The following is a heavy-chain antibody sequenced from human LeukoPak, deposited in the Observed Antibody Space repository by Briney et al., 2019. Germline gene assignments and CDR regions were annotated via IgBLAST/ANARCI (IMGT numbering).Heavy chain of an antibody. CDR3: TTSHGYCSGGSCYYFDY. J-gene: IGHJ4*02. V-gene: IGHV3-15*01. Sequence: GGSLRLSCAASGFTFSNAWMSWVRQAPGKGLEWVGRIKSKTDGGTTDYAAPVEGRFTISRDDSKNTLYLQMNSLKTEDTAVYYCTTSHGYCSGGSCYYFDYWGQGTLVTVSS. CDR2: IKSKTDGGTT. CDR1: GFTFSNAW. D-gene: IGHD2-15*01.